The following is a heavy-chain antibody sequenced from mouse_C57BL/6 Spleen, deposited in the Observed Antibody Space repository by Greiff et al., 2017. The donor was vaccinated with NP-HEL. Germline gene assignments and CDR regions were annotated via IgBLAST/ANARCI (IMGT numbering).Heavy chain of an antibody. J-gene: IGHJ3*01. CDR2: IDPETGGT. CDR3: TRSSKNSFYYHAWFAY. V-gene: IGHV1-15*01. Sequence: QVQLQQSGAELVRPGASVTLSCKASGYTFTDYEMHWVKQTPVHGLEWIGAIDPETGGTAYNQKFKGKAILTADKSSSTAYMELRSLTSEDSAVYYCTRSSKNSFYYHAWFAYWGQGTLVTVSA. CDR1: GYTFTDYE. D-gene: IGHD1-1*02.